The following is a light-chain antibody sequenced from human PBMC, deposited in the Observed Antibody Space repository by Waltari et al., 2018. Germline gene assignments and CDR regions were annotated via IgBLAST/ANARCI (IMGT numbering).Light chain of an antibody. Sequence: DIQMTQSPSTLSASVGDRVTITCRASQSISSWLAWFQQKPGKAPKLLIYKASSLEGGVPSRFSGSGSGTEFTLTISSLQPDDFSTYYCQQYSSYSRTFGQGTKVEIK. CDR1: QSISSW. CDR3: QQYSSYSRT. CDR2: KAS. J-gene: IGKJ1*01. V-gene: IGKV1-5*03.